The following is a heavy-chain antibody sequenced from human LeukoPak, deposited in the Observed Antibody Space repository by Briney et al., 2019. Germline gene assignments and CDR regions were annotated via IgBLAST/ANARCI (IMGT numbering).Heavy chain of an antibody. CDR3: AELGITMIGGV. D-gene: IGHD3-10*02. CDR2: IKQDGSEK. J-gene: IGHJ6*04. V-gene: IGHV3-7*01. Sequence: GGSLRLSCTASGFTFGDYAMSWFRQAPGKGLEWVANIKQDGSEKYYVDSVKGRFTISRDNAKNSLYLQMNSLRAEDTAVYYCAELGITMIGGVWGKGTTVTISS. CDR1: GFTFGDYA.